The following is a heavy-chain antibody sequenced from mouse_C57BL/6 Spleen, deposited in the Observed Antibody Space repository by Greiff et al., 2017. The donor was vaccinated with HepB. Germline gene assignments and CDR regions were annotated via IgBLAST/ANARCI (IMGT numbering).Heavy chain of an antibody. CDR2: INYDGSST. CDR1: GFTFSDYY. V-gene: IGHV5-16*01. Sequence: EVQRVESEGGLVQPGSSMKLSCTASGFTFSDYYMAWVRQVPEKGLEWVANINYDGSSTYYLDSLKSRFIISRDNAKNILYLQMSSLKSEDTATYYCARVDSNYGFYYAMDYWGQGTSVTVSS. CDR3: ARVDSNYGFYYAMDY. D-gene: IGHD2-5*01. J-gene: IGHJ4*01.